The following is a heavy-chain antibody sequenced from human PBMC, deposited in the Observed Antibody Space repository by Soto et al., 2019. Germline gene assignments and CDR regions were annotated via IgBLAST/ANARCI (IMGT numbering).Heavy chain of an antibody. CDR3: ARPLNDFGDDTDAFDV. J-gene: IGHJ3*01. CDR2: ISTSGEYI. V-gene: IGHV3-21*01. D-gene: IGHD4-17*01. Sequence: EVQLVESGGGLVKPGGSLRLSCAASGFTVGTYSMNWVRQAPGKGLEWVSSISTSGEYIYYADSVKGRATISRDNAKNALYLPMNSLRAEDTAVYYCARPLNDFGDDTDAFDVWGQGTLVTVSS. CDR1: GFTVGTYS.